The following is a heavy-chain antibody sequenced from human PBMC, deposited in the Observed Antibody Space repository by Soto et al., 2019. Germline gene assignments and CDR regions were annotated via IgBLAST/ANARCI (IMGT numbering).Heavy chain of an antibody. V-gene: IGHV3-23*01. D-gene: IGHD4-4*01. J-gene: IGHJ4*02. Sequence: GGSLRLSCAASGFPFSSYVMSWVRQAPGKGLEWVSGISGGGSNTFYADSVKGRFTISRDNSKNAPLLQMNSLGAEDTAVYYCAKDSNKYSSSLRGRYFDYWGQGIGVTVSS. CDR2: ISGGGSNT. CDR1: GFPFSSYV. CDR3: AKDSNKYSSSLRGRYFDY.